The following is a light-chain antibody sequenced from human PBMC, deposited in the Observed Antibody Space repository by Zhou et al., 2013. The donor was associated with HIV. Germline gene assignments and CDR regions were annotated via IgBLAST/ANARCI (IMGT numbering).Light chain of an antibody. CDR2: RAS. V-gene: IGKV1-5*03. CDR1: QSISNW. J-gene: IGKJ3*01. Sequence: DIQMTQSPSTLSASVGDRVTFTCRASQSISNWLAWYQQKPGKAPKLLIYRASSLESGVPSRFSGSGSGTEFTLTISSLQPEDIATYYCQQYDNFPLFGPGTKVDIK. CDR3: QQYDNFPL.